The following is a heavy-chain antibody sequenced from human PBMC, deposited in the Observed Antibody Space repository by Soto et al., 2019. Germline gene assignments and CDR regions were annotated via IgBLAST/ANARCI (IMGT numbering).Heavy chain of an antibody. V-gene: IGHV4-59*08. CDR3: VRQGIDYLHGLVDV. CDR2: FYYTGDT. Sequence: QVQLQQSGPRLVKPSETLSLTCTVSSGPDRSHNWGWIRQPPGRGLEWIGYFYYTGDTAYNPSLRGRVTISAVTSTNDISLTLNSVTAADTAVYYCVRQGIDYLHGLVDVWGQGTTVSVSS. CDR1: SGPDRSHN. D-gene: IGHD4-17*01. J-gene: IGHJ6*02.